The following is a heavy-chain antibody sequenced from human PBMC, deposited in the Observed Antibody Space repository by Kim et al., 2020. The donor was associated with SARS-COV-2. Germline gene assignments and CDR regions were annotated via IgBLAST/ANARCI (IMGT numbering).Heavy chain of an antibody. D-gene: IGHD3-10*01. CDR1: GGTFSSYA. CDR3: ARALRPPSFGELLSRSAPYYYYGMDV. Sequence: SVKVSCKASGGTFSSYAISWVRQAPGQGLEWMGGIIPIFGTANYAQKFQGRVTITADESTSTAYMELSSLRSEDTAVYYCARALRPPSFGELLSRSAPYYYYGMDVWGQGTTVTVSS. J-gene: IGHJ6*02. CDR2: IIPIFGTA. V-gene: IGHV1-69*13.